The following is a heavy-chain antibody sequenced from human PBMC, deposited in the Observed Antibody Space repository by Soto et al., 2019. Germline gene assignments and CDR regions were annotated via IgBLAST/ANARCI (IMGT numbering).Heavy chain of an antibody. CDR2: ISYSGST. CDR1: GGSISSYY. CDR3: ARHLGYDNSGYYRNWFDP. V-gene: IGHV4-59*08. Sequence: SETLSLTCTVSGGSISSYYWSWIRQPPGKGLEWIGYISYSGSTNYNPSLKSRVTISVDTSKNQLSLKLSSVTAADTAVYYCARHLGYDNSGYYRNWFDPWGQGTLVTVSS. D-gene: IGHD3-22*01. J-gene: IGHJ5*02.